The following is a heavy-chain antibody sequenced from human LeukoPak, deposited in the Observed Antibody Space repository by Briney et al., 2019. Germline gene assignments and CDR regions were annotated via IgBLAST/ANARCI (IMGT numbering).Heavy chain of an antibody. Sequence: PSETLSLTRAVYGGSFSGYYWSRIRQPPGKGLEWIGEINHSGSTNYNPSLKSRVTISVDTSKNQFSLKMSSLTAADTAVYYCARVNPIVAAHFDYCGQGTLVTVSS. J-gene: IGHJ4*02. CDR1: GGSFSGYY. CDR2: INHSGST. CDR3: ARVNPIVAAHFDY. D-gene: IGHD2-15*01. V-gene: IGHV4-34*01.